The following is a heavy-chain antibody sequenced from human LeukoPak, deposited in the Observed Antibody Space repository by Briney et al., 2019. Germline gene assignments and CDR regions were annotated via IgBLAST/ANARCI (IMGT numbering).Heavy chain of an antibody. Sequence: GGSLRLSCAASRFTFSSYSMNWVRQAPGKGLEWVSYISSSSSTINYADSVKGRFTISRDNAKNSLYLQMNSLRAEDTAAYYCARDFGDYSYYYYMDVWGKGTTVTVSS. D-gene: IGHD4-17*01. CDR2: ISSSSSTI. J-gene: IGHJ6*03. CDR1: RFTFSSYS. V-gene: IGHV3-48*01. CDR3: ARDFGDYSYYYYMDV.